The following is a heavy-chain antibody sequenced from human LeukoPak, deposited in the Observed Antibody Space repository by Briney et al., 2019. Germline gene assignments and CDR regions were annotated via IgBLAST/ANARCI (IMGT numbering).Heavy chain of an antibody. V-gene: IGHV1-2*06. CDR2: INPNSGGT. J-gene: IGHJ4*02. CDR3: ARGPPNWGYDY. CDR1: GYTFTGYY. Sequence: GASVKVSCKASGYTFTGYYMHWVRQAPGQGLEWMGRINPNSGGTNYAQKFQGRVTMTRSTSMSTAYMELSSLRSEDTAVYYCARGPPNWGYDYWGQGTLVTVSS. D-gene: IGHD7-27*01.